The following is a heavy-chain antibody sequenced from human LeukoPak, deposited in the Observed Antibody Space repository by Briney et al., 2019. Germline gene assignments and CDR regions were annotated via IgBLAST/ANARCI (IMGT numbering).Heavy chain of an antibody. V-gene: IGHV4-59*01. Sequence: SETLSLTCTVSGGSTSSYYWSWIRQPPGKGLEWIAYIHYSGGTNYNPSLKSRVTTSVDTSKNQFSLKLSSVTAADTAVYYCARGPQGPAPEYYFDYWGQGTLVTVSS. CDR3: ARGPQGPAPEYYFDY. CDR2: IHYSGGT. J-gene: IGHJ4*02. CDR1: GGSTSSYY.